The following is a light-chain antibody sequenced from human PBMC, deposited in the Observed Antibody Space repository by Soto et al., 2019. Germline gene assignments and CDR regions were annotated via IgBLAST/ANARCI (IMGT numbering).Light chain of an antibody. V-gene: IGLV1-44*01. Sequence: QAVVTQPPSASGTPGQRVAISCSGSSSNIGSHTVNWYQQLPGTAPKLLIYGNDQRPSGGPDRFSGSKSGTSASLAISGLQSEDEVDYYCAAWDDSLNGPVFGGGTKLTVL. CDR2: GND. CDR3: AAWDDSLNGPV. CDR1: SSNIGSHT. J-gene: IGLJ3*02.